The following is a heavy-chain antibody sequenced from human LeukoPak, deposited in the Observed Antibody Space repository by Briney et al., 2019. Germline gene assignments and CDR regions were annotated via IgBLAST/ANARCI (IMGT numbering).Heavy chain of an antibody. Sequence: GGSLRLSCAASGFTFCSYAMHWVRQAPGKGLEWVAVISYDGSNKYYADSVKGRFTISRDNSKNTLYLQMNSLRAEDTAVYYCARVCSVGFGELFPFDYWGQGTLVTVSS. J-gene: IGHJ4*02. CDR3: ARVCSVGFGELFPFDY. V-gene: IGHV3-30*04. D-gene: IGHD3-10*01. CDR1: GFTFCSYA. CDR2: ISYDGSNK.